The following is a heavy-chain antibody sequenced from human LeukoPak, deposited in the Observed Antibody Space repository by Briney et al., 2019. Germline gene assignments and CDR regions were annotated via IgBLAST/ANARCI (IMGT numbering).Heavy chain of an antibody. D-gene: IGHD3-10*01. V-gene: IGHV4-39*01. CDR2: IYYSGST. CDR1: GGSISSSRYF. CDR3: ARQAYYYGSGSYPYYYFDY. J-gene: IGHJ4*02. Sequence: SETLSLTCTVSGGSISSSRYFWGWIRQPPGKGLEWIGSIYYSGSTYYTPSLKSRVTISVDTSKNQFSLKLTSVTAADTAVYYCARQAYYYGSGSYPYYYFDYWGQGTLVTVSS.